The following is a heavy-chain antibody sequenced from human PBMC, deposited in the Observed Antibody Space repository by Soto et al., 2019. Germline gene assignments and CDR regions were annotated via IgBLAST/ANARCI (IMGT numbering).Heavy chain of an antibody. D-gene: IGHD3-22*01. CDR2: ISPYNDDT. CDR1: GYSFSSYG. V-gene: IGHV1-18*01. J-gene: IGHJ6*02. CDR3: ARGGYYDSSGFRNYHYYGMDV. Sequence: QAQLVQSGAEVKKPGASVKVSCKASGYSFSSYGISWVRQAPGQGLEWLGWISPYNDDTRYAQKLHGRVTMHTHTSIRTAYMALRSLKSDDTAVYFCARGGYYDSSGFRNYHYYGMDVWGQGTTVTVSS.